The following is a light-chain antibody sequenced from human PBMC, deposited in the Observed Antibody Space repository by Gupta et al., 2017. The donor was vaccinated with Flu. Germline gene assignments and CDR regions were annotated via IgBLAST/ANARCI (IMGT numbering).Light chain of an antibody. CDR3: ASWDDSLRVRV. V-gene: IGLV1-47*01. Sequence: QSVLTQPPSASGSPRQRVTLSCSGSSSNIGRDYVYWYQQFPGKAPKVLIYRDNQRPSGVPDRFSGSKSGTSASLAISGLRSEDEADYYCASWDDSLRVRVFGGGTKLTVL. CDR2: RDN. CDR1: SSNIGRDY. J-gene: IGLJ3*02.